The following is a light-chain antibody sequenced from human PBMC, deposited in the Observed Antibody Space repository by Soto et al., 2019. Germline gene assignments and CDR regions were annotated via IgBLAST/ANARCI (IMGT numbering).Light chain of an antibody. V-gene: IGKV1-12*01. J-gene: IGKJ1*01. Sequence: DLHMTQSPSSVSAAVGDRVTITCRASQAIDSWLAWYQQKPGEAPKLLIFTGSLLHSGVPPRFSGSGSGTDFTLTISSLQPEDFATYYCQQTLSFPPTFGQGTKVDI. CDR2: TGS. CDR3: QQTLSFPPT. CDR1: QAIDSW.